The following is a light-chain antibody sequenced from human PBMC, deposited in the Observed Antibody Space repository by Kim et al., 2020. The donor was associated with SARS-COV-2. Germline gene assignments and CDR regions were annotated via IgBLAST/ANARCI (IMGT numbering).Light chain of an antibody. J-gene: IGKJ1*01. CDR3: QQFDSSPRT. Sequence: EIVLTQSPGTLSLSPGDRATLSCRASQSISSSYLAWYQQKPGQAPRLLIYAASSTATGIPDRFSGSGSGTDFTLTISRLEPEDSAVYYCQQFDSSPRTFGQGTKVEIK. V-gene: IGKV3-20*01. CDR2: AAS. CDR1: QSISSSY.